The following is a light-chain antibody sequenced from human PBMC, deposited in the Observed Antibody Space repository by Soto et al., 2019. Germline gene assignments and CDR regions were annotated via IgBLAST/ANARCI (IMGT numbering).Light chain of an antibody. J-gene: IGLJ3*02. Sequence: QSVLTQPPSASGTPGQRVTISCSGSSSNIGSNTVNWYHHLPGTAPKILIYNNDQRPSGVPDRFSGSKSGTSASLAISGLQSEDEADYYCAAWDDRLNGPVFGGGTKLTVL. CDR3: AAWDDRLNGPV. CDR2: NND. V-gene: IGLV1-44*01. CDR1: SSNIGSNT.